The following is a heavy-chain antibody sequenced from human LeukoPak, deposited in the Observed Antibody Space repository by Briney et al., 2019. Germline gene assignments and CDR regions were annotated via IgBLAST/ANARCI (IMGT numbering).Heavy chain of an antibody. CDR3: ARVLAVAVALDY. J-gene: IGHJ4*02. CDR1: GFTFNSYE. V-gene: IGHV3-48*03. D-gene: IGHD6-19*01. CDR2: ISSSGSTI. Sequence: GGSLRLSCAASGFTFNSYEMNWVRQAPGKGLEWVSYISSSGSTIYYADSVKGRFTISRDNAKNSLYLQMNSLRAEDTAVYYCARVLAVAVALDYWGQGTLVTVSS.